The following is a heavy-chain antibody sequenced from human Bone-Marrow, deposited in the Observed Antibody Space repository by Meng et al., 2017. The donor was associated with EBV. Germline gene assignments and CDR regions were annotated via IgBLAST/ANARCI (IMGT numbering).Heavy chain of an antibody. CDR1: GGAFSSYA. CDR2: IIPIFGTA. CDR3: ARGGGTTGLWFSDY. V-gene: IGHV1-69*06. D-gene: IGHD2/OR15-2a*01. Sequence: GQVVQSWAEVKKPGSSVKVSCKASGGAFSSYAISWVRQAPGQGLEWMGGIIPIFGTANYAQKFQGRVTITGDTSASTVYVELSSLRSEDTAVYYCARGGGTTGLWFSDYWGQGTLVTVSS. J-gene: IGHJ4*02.